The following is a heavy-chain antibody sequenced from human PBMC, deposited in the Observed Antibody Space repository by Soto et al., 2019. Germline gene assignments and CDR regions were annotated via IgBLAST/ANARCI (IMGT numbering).Heavy chain of an antibody. CDR1: GFTFSNYA. Sequence: GGSLRLSCAASGFTFSNYAMTWVRQAPGKGLAWVSGLNGSGGSTSSADSVKGRFAISRDNSKNTLYLQMNSLRDGDTAVYYWWSGSSVGKGSPPDYWGEG. CDR3: WSGSSVGKGSPPDY. V-gene: IGHV3-23*01. CDR2: LNGSGGST. D-gene: IGHD3-3*01. J-gene: IGHJ4*02.